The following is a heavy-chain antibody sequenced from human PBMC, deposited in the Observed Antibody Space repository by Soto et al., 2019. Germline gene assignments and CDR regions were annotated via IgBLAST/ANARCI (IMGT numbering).Heavy chain of an antibody. V-gene: IGHV3-23*01. D-gene: IGHD2-2*01. Sequence: GGSLRLSCAASGVTFSNAWMNWVRQAPGKGLEWVSAISGSGGSTYYADSVKGRFTISRDNSKNTLYLQMNSLRAEDTAVYYCAKDVDLGDIVVVPAARGGDYWGQGTLVTVSS. CDR1: GVTFSNAW. CDR3: AKDVDLGDIVVVPAARGGDY. J-gene: IGHJ4*02. CDR2: ISGSGGST.